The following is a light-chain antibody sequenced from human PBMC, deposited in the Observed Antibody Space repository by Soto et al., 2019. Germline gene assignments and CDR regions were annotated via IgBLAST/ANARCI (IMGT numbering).Light chain of an antibody. Sequence: EIVLTQSPGTLSLSPGERATLSCRASQSVSSNYLAWYQQKPGQAPRLLIYGASIRATGLPDRFSGSGSGTDFTLTISRLEPEDFAVYYCQQYANSPQTFGQGTKVEI. V-gene: IGKV3-20*01. CDR2: GAS. CDR3: QQYANSPQT. CDR1: QSVSSNY. J-gene: IGKJ1*01.